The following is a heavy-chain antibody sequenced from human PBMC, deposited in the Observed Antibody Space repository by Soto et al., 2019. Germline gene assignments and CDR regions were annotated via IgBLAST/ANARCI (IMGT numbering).Heavy chain of an antibody. Sequence: VGSLRLSCVVSGFSVSGSSIFWVRQATGKGLEWVSLMHRGGSTDNADSVKGRFTTSRDKSKNTLYLHMNGLRVEDTAVYYCARVNTTLVDHFDCWGEGTLVTVSS. CDR3: ARVNTTLVDHFDC. D-gene: IGHD5-18*01. CDR1: GFSVSGSS. J-gene: IGHJ4*02. CDR2: MHRGGST. V-gene: IGHV3-53*01.